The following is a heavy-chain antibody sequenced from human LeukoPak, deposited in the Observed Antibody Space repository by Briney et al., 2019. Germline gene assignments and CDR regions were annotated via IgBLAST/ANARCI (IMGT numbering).Heavy chain of an antibody. D-gene: IGHD6-19*01. CDR2: LYSAGST. CDR3: ARGGASGWYDY. V-gene: IGHV3-53*01. J-gene: IGHJ4*02. Sequence: GGSLGLSCAASGFTVSSSYMTWVRQAPGKGLEWVSVLYSAGSTYYADSVKGRFTISRDNSKNTLYLQMNSLRAEDTAVYYCARGGASGWYDYWGQGTLVTVSS. CDR1: GFTVSSSY.